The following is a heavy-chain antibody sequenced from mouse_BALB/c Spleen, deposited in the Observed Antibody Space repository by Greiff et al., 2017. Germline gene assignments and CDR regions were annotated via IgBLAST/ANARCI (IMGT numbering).Heavy chain of an antibody. CDR1: GYTFTSYD. D-gene: IGHD1-3*01. Sequence: QVQLQQSGAELVRPGTSVKISCKASGYTFTSYDINWVKQRPGQGLEWIGWIYPGDGSTKYNEKFKGKATLTADKSSSTAYMQLSSLTSENSAVYFCARSGNSYAMDYWGQGTSVTVSS. CDR3: ARSGNSYAMDY. J-gene: IGHJ4*01. V-gene: IGHV1S56*01. CDR2: IYPGDGST.